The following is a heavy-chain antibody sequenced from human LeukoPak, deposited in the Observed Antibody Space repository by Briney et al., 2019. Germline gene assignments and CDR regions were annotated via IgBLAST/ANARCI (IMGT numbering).Heavy chain of an antibody. Sequence: PGGSLRPSCAASGFTFSSYWMSWVRQAPGKGLEWVANIKQDGSEKYYVDSVKGRFTISRDNAKNSLYLQMNSLRAEDTAVYYCARDYGDYPFDYWGQGTLVTVSS. CDR2: IKQDGSEK. V-gene: IGHV3-7*01. D-gene: IGHD4-17*01. CDR3: ARDYGDYPFDY. J-gene: IGHJ4*02. CDR1: GFTFSSYW.